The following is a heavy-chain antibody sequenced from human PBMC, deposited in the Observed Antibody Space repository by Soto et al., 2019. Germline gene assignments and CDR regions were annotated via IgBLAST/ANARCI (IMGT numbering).Heavy chain of an antibody. CDR2: LNSDGSGT. CDR3: ARGSMSSWPYQHSFDY. D-gene: IGHD2-2*01. CDR1: GFTFSDFR. V-gene: IGHV3-74*01. J-gene: IGHJ4*02. Sequence: GGSLRLSCAGSGFTFSDFRMHWVRQDPGKGLVWVSRLNSDGSGTTYADSVRGRFTISRDNAKNTVYLQMNSLRAEDTAVYYCARGSMSSWPYQHSFDYWGRGTLVNVSS.